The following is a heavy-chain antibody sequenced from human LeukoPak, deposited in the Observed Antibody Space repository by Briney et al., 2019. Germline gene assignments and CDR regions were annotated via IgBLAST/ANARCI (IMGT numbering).Heavy chain of an antibody. J-gene: IGHJ5*02. CDR1: GFTFSSYA. CDR2: IYSGGDT. CDR3: ARWGDGTTGFDP. V-gene: IGHV3-53*01. Sequence: GGSLRLSCAASGFTFSSYALNWVRQAPGKGLEWVSVIYSGGDTYYADSVKGRFTISRESSKNTLFLQMNSLRAEDTAVYYCARWGDGTTGFDPWGQGTLVTVSS. D-gene: IGHD1-7*01.